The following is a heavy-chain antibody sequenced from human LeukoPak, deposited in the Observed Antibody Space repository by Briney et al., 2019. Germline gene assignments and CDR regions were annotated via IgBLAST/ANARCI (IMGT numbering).Heavy chain of an antibody. CDR2: IYYSGST. D-gene: IGHD6-19*01. CDR1: GGSISSGGYY. V-gene: IGHV4-31*03. Sequence: SETLSLTCTVSGGSISSGGYYWSWIRQHPGKGLEWVGYIYYSGSTYYNPSLKSRVTISVDTSKNQFSLKLSSVTAADTAVYYCARETVAAPLLGNWFDPWGQGTLVTVSS. J-gene: IGHJ5*02. CDR3: ARETVAAPLLGNWFDP.